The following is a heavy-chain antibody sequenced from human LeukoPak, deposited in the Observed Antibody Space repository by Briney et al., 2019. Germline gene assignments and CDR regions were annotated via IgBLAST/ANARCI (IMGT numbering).Heavy chain of an antibody. D-gene: IGHD1-26*01. V-gene: IGHV3-9*03. CDR1: GFTFDDYA. CDR3: AKDSGALGFRDTFDI. Sequence: PGRSLRLSCAASGFTFDDYAMHWVRQAPGKGLEWVSGISWNSGSIGYADSVKGRFTISRDNAKNSLYLQMNSLRAEDMALYYGAKDSGALGFRDTFDIWGQGTMVTVSS. CDR2: ISWNSGSI. J-gene: IGHJ3*02.